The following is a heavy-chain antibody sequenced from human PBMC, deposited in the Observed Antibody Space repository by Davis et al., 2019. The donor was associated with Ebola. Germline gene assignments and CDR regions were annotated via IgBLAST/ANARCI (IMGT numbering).Heavy chain of an antibody. CDR3: ARASGQISGFDY. D-gene: IGHD5-12*01. V-gene: IGHV1-46*01. J-gene: IGHJ4*02. CDR2: INPSGGST. CDR1: GYTFTRYY. Sequence: ASVKVSCKASGYTFTRYYIHWVRQAPGQGLEWMGIINPSGGSTSYAQKFQGRVTMTRDTSTSIVYMELSSLRSEDTAVYYCARASGQISGFDYWGQGTLVTVSS.